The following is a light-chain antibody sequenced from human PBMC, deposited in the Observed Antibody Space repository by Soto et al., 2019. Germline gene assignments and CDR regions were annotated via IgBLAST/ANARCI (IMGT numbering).Light chain of an antibody. CDR1: SSDVGGYNY. CDR3: SSYTSSSTLDV. CDR2: DVS. V-gene: IGLV2-14*01. Sequence: QSALTQPASVSGSPGQSITISCTGTSSDVGGYNYVSWYQQHPGKAPKLMIYDVSNRPSGVSNRFSGSKSGNTASLTISGLPAEDEADYSCSSYTSSSTLDVFGTGTKLTVL. J-gene: IGLJ1*01.